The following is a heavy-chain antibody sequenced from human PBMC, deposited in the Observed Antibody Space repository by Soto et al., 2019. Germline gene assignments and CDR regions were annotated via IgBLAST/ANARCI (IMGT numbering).Heavy chain of an antibody. CDR1: GGSISSYY. J-gene: IGHJ4*02. Sequence: SETLSLTCTVSGGSISSYYWSWIRQPPGKGLEWIGYIYYSGSTNYNPSLKSRVTISVDTSKNQFSLKLSSVTAADTAVYYCARHPSEGSGDFDYWGQGTLVTVSS. CDR3: ARHPSEGSGDFDY. CDR2: IYYSGST. V-gene: IGHV4-59*08. D-gene: IGHD3-10*01.